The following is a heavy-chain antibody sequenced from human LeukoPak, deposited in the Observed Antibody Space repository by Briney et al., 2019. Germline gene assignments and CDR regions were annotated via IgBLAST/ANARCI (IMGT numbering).Heavy chain of an antibody. D-gene: IGHD3-9*01. V-gene: IGHV4-4*02. CDR2: IHDSGTT. CDR3: ARGDLLTGYSY. J-gene: IGHJ4*02. Sequence: SETLSLTCAVSGAYITSSHWWSWARPPPGKGLEWIGEIHDSGTTNYKPSLKSRVTMSLDKSNNQISLKLSSVTAADTAVYYCARGDLLTGYSYWGQGTLVTVSS. CDR1: GAYITSSHW.